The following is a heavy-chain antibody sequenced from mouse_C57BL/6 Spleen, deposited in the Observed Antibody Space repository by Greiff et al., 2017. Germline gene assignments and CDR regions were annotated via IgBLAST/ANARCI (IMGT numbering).Heavy chain of an antibody. D-gene: IGHD1-1*01. CDR2: INPNNGGT. V-gene: IGHV1-26*01. CDR3: ASPLFYYYGSSRYAMDY. Sequence: EVQLQQSGPELVKPGASVKISCKASGYTFTDYYMNWVKQSHGKSLEWIGDINPNNGGTSYNQKFKGKATLTVDKSSSTAYMELRSLTSEDSAVYYCASPLFYYYGSSRYAMDYWGQGTSVTVSS. J-gene: IGHJ4*01. CDR1: GYTFTDYY.